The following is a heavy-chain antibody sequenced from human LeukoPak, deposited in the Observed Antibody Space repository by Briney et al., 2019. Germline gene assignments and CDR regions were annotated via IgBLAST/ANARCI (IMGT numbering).Heavy chain of an antibody. CDR1: GFTFSSDG. D-gene: IGHD6-13*01. V-gene: IGHV3-23*01. CDR2: ISGSGGST. CDR3: AKAASSSWSGGFDY. Sequence: GGSLRLSCAASGFTFSSDGMSWVRQAPGKGLEWVSAISGSGGSTYYADSVKGRFTISRDNSKNTLYLQMNSLRAEDTAVYYCAKAASSSWSGGFDYWGQGTLVTVSS. J-gene: IGHJ4*02.